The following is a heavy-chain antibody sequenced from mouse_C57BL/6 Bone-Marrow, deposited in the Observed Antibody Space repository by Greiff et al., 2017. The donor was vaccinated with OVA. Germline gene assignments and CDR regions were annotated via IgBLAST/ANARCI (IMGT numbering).Heavy chain of an antibody. CDR3: ARVDSSGFYYYAMDY. D-gene: IGHD3-2*02. CDR2: IHPSDSDT. J-gene: IGHJ4*01. V-gene: IGHV1-74*01. CDR1: GYTFTSYW. Sequence: QVQLQQSGAELVKPGASVKVSCKASGYTFTSYWMHWVKQRPGQGLEWIGRIHPSDSDTNYNQKFKGKATLTVDNSSSTAYMQLSSLTYEDSAVYYCARVDSSGFYYYAMDYWGQGTSVTVSS.